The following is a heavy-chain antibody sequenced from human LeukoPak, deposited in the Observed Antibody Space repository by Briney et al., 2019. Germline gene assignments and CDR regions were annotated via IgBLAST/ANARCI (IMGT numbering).Heavy chain of an antibody. Sequence: RLGESLRISCQGSGYRFTDYWIAWVRQMPGKGLEWMGVFYPDDSDIRYSPPFQGQVTLSANKPISPAYLQWSSLKASDTAMYYCARHTSGVLGLTPRVDPWGQGTLVTVSS. J-gene: IGHJ5*02. CDR2: FYPDDSDI. D-gene: IGHD2-15*01. CDR1: GYRFTDYW. CDR3: ARHTSGVLGLTPRVDP. V-gene: IGHV5-51*01.